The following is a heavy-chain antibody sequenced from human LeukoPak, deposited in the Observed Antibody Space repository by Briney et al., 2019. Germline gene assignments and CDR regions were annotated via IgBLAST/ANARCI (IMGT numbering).Heavy chain of an antibody. CDR3: WKDGIQKAAFFNY. J-gene: IGHJ4*02. Sequence: GGSLRLSCAASGFTFSSYGMHWVRQAPGKGLEWVAFIRYDGSNKYYADSVKGRFTISRDNSKNTLYLQMNSLRAEDTAVYYCWKDGIQKAAFFNYWGKGTLVTVS. D-gene: IGHD2-15*01. CDR2: IRYDGSNK. CDR1: GFTFSSYG. V-gene: IGHV3-30*02.